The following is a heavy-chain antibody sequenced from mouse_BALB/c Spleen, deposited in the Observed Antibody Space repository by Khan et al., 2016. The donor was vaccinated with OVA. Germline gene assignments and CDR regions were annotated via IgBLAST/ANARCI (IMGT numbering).Heavy chain of an antibody. CDR3: ARGKYYGYYFDY. CDR1: GYSITSNYA. CDR2: ISYSGST. Sequence: EVQLQESGPGLVKPSQSLSLTCAVTGYSITSNYAWYWIRQFPGNKLEWMGYISYSGSTTYTPSLKSRISITRDTSKNQFFLQLKSVTTEDTATYYCARGKYYGYYFDYGGQGTSLTVSS. D-gene: IGHD1-1*01. V-gene: IGHV3-2*02. J-gene: IGHJ2*02.